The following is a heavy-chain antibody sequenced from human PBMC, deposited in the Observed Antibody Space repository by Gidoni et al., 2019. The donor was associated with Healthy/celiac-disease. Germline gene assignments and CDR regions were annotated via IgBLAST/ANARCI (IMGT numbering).Heavy chain of an antibody. D-gene: IGHD4-17*01. CDR1: GFTFGDYA. J-gene: IGHJ4*02. V-gene: IGHV3-49*05. CDR3: TRVTWPYSGDYPDY. Sequence: EVQLGESGGGLGKRGGSLGLSCAASGFTFGDYAMGWFRQAPGKGLEGVGFIRSKAYGWTTEDAASVTGRFTISRDYPKSIAYLQMNSLKTEDTAVYYCTRVTWPYSGDYPDYWGQGPLVTVPS. CDR2: IRSKAYGWTT.